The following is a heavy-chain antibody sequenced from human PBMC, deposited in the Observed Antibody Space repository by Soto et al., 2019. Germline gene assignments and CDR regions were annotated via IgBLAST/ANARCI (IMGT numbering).Heavy chain of an antibody. CDR1: GGSISSYY. CDR3: ARSYSRYVFAWFDP. CDR2: IYYSGST. Sequence: SETLSLTCTVSGGSISSYYWSWIRQPPGKGLEWIGYIYYSGSTNYNPSLKSRVTISVDTSKNQFSLKLSSVTAADTAVYYCARSYSRYVFAWFDPWGQGTLVTVSS. J-gene: IGHJ5*02. V-gene: IGHV4-59*01. D-gene: IGHD6-6*01.